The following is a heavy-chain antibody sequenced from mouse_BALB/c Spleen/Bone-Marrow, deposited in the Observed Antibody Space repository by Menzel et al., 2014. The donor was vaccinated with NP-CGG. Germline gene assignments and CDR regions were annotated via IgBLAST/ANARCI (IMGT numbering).Heavy chain of an antibody. D-gene: IGHD1-1*01. CDR1: GYSFTSYW. CDR3: ARLEGNYGSTFAY. Sequence: QVHVKQSGAELVRPGASVNLSCKASGYSFTSYWMNWVKQGPGHGLEWIGMIHPSDTETRLNQRFKDKATLTVDKSSSTAYMQLNSPTSEDSAVYYCARLEGNYGSTFAYWGQGTLVTVSA. V-gene: IGHV1-61*01. CDR2: IHPSDTET. J-gene: IGHJ3*01.